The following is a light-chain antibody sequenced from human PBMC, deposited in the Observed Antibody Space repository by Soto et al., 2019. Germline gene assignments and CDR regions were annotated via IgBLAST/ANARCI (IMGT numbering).Light chain of an antibody. Sequence: DIQMTQSPSTLSASVGDRVTITCRASQSISSWLAWYQQKPGKAPKLLIYKASSLESGVPSRFSGSGSGTEFTLTISSLQPDDFATYYCQQYNSHRRTFGQGTKVES. V-gene: IGKV1-5*03. J-gene: IGKJ1*01. CDR2: KAS. CDR1: QSISSW. CDR3: QQYNSHRRT.